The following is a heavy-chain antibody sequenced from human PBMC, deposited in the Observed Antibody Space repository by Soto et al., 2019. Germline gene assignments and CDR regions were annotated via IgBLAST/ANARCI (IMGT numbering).Heavy chain of an antibody. CDR1: GDSISNNYW. D-gene: IGHD3-3*01. Sequence: QVHLQESGPGLVKPSGTLSLICDVSGDSISNNYWWSWVRQPPGKRLEWIGEILHTGSVNYNPSLKSRVAMSIDKSKHQFSLKLTSVTAADTAVYYCAGLIGRSRFSRLGHWGQGTLVTVSS. CDR3: AGLIGRSRFSRLGH. CDR2: ILHTGSV. V-gene: IGHV4-4*02. J-gene: IGHJ4*02.